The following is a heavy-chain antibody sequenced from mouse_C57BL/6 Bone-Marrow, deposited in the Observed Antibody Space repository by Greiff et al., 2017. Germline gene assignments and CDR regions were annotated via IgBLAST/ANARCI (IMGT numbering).Heavy chain of an antibody. D-gene: IGHD3-3*01. V-gene: IGHV1-64*01. CDR2: IHPNSGST. J-gene: IGHJ4*01. CDR3: AGCSPYAMDY. Sequence: QVQLQQPGAELVKPGASVKLSCKASGYTFTSYWMHWVKQRPGQGLEWIGMIHPNSGSTNYNEKFKSKATLTVDKSSSTAYMQLSSLTSEASAVYYCAGCSPYAMDYWGQGTSVTVSS. CDR1: GYTFTSYW.